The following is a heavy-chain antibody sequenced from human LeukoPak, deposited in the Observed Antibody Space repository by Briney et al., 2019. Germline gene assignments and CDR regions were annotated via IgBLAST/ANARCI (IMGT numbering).Heavy chain of an antibody. CDR1: GFTLSAYE. D-gene: IGHD5-12*01. V-gene: IGHV3-48*03. CDR3: ARDRGSGYAPDSSAFDI. Sequence: PGGSLRLSCAASGFTLSAYEMSWVRQAPGKGLEWVSYSSTGGTTKYYADSVRGRFTISRDNAKNLLYMQLNSLRAEDTAVYYCARDRGSGYAPDSSAFDIWGQGTTVTVSS. J-gene: IGHJ3*02. CDR2: SSTGGTTK.